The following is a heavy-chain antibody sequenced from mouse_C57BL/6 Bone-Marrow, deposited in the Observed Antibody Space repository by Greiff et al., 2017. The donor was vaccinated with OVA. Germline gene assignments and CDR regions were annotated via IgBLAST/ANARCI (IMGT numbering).Heavy chain of an antibody. CDR3: ARERGLLWFAY. CDR1: GFTFSSYA. Sequence: EVKLVESGGGLVKPGGSLKLSCAASGFTFSSYAMSWVRQTPEKRLEWVATISDGGSYTYYPDNVKGRFTISRDNAKNNLYLQMSHLTSEDTAMYYCARERGLLWFAYWGQGTLVTVSA. D-gene: IGHD2-10*01. J-gene: IGHJ3*01. V-gene: IGHV5-4*01. CDR2: ISDGGSYT.